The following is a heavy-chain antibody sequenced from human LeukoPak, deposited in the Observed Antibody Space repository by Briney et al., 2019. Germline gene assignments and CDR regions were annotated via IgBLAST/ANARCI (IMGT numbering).Heavy chain of an antibody. CDR3: GKDPNGDYIRAFDF. J-gene: IGHJ3*01. V-gene: IGHV3-23*01. Sequence: GGSLRLSCAASGFTFSSYAMSWVRQAPGKGLEWVSAISGSGGSTYYADSVKGRFTISRDNSKNTLYLQMNSLRAEDTAVYYCGKDPNGDYIRAFDFWGQGTMVTVSS. CDR1: GFTFSSYA. CDR2: ISGSGGST. D-gene: IGHD4-17*01.